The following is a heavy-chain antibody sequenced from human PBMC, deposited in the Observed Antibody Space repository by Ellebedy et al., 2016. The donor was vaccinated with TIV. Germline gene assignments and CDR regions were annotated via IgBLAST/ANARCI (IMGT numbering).Heavy chain of an antibody. CDR2: ITGAGDTT. CDR1: GFTFRTYA. J-gene: IGHJ6*02. Sequence: GESLKISCAGSGFTFRTYAMSWVRQPPGEGLEWVSVITGAGDTTFYADSVKGRFIISRDNSKNTLYLQMNGLRADDTAAYYCAKGPLEPPPYYYYGLDVWGQGTTVTVSS. D-gene: IGHD1-1*01. V-gene: IGHV3-23*01. CDR3: AKGPLEPPPYYYYGLDV.